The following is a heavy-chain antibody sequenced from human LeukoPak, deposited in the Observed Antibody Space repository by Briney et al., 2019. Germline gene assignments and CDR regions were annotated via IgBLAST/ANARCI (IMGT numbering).Heavy chain of an antibody. D-gene: IGHD2-21*02. CDR1: HGSISGTPYY. Sequence: KPSETLSLTCIVSHGSISGTPYYWGWFRQSPGKGPEWIGNIHYGGTVYYNPSLKSSVTISVDPSKNQFSLNLYSVTAADTALYFCARVTRYDASRDHWYMDVWGKGTTVTVSS. CDR2: IHYGGTV. J-gene: IGHJ6*04. CDR3: ARVTRYDASRDHWYMDV. V-gene: IGHV4-39*07.